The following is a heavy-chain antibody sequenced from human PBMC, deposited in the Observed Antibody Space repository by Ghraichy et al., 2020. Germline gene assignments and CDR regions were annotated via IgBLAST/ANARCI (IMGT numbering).Heavy chain of an antibody. D-gene: IGHD3-22*01. J-gene: IGHJ6*02. Sequence: SETLSLTCTVSGGSISSYYWSWIRQPPGKGLEWIGYIYYSGSTNYNPSLKSRVTISVDTSKNQFSLKLSSVTAADTAVYYCARDRGPYYYDSSGSCMDVWGQGTTVTVSS. CDR3: ARDRGPYYYDSSGSCMDV. CDR2: IYYSGST. V-gene: IGHV4-59*01. CDR1: GGSISSYY.